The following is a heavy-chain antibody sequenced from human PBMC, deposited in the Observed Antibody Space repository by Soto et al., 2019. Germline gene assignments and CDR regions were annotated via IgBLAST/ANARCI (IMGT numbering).Heavy chain of an antibody. CDR1: GGSISSSSYY. CDR3: AGQAVEMVV. V-gene: IGHV4-39*01. D-gene: IGHD2-8*01. Sequence: QLQLQESGPGLVKPSETLSLTCTVSGGSISSSSYYWGWIRQPPGKGLEWIGSIYYSGSTYYNPSLKSRVTISVATSRHQFSLKLSSVTAADAAVYACAGQAVEMVVWSQGTLVTVSS. CDR2: IYYSGST. J-gene: IGHJ4*02.